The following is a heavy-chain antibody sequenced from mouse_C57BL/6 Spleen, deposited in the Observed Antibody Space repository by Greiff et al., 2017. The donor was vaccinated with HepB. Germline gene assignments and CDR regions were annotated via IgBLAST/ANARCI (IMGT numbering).Heavy chain of an antibody. CDR3: ARIRDYDGAWFAY. CDR1: GYTFTSYD. CDR2: IYPRDGST. Sequence: VQLQQSGPELVKPGASVKLSCKASGYTFTSYDINWVKQRPGQGLEWIGWIYPRDGSTKYNEKFKGKATLTVDTSSSTAYMELHSLTSADAAVYFCARIRDYDGAWFAYWGQGTLVTVSA. J-gene: IGHJ3*01. D-gene: IGHD2-4*01. V-gene: IGHV1-85*01.